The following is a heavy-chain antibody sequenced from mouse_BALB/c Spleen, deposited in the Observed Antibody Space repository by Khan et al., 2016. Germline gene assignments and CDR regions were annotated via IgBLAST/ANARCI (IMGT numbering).Heavy chain of an antibody. V-gene: IGHV1S81*02. CDR1: GYTFTSYW. CDR2: INPSNGRT. J-gene: IGHJ2*01. CDR3: ARVITRDY. D-gene: IGHD6-1*01. Sequence: QVQLQQPGAELVKPGASVKLSCKASGYTFTSYWMHWVKQRPGQGLEWIGEINPSNGRTNYNEKFKSKATLTGDTSSSTAYMQLSSPTAEDSAVYYCARVITRDYWGQGTTLTVSS.